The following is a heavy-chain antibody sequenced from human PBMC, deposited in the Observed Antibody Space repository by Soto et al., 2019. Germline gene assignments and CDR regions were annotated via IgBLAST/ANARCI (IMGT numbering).Heavy chain of an antibody. Sequence: GGSLRLSCAASGFTFDDYAMHWVRQAPGKGLEWVSGISWNSGSIGYADSVKGRFTISRDNAKNSLYLQMNSLRAEDTALYYCAKGYCTNGVCPGEIDYWGQGTLVTVSS. J-gene: IGHJ4*02. V-gene: IGHV3-9*01. D-gene: IGHD2-8*01. CDR2: ISWNSGSI. CDR1: GFTFDDYA. CDR3: AKGYCTNGVCPGEIDY.